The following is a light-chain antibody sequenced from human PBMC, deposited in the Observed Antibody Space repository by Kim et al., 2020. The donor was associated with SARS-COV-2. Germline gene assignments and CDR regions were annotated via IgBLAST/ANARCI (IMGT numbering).Light chain of an antibody. CDR1: QSVSSN. J-gene: IGKJ1*01. CDR2: GAS. Sequence: GSPGERATRSCRASQSVSSNLAWYQQKPGQAPRLLIYGASTRATGIPARFSGSGSGTEFTLTISSLQSEDFAVYYCQQYNNWPGTFGQGTKVEIK. CDR3: QQYNNWPGT. V-gene: IGKV3-15*01.